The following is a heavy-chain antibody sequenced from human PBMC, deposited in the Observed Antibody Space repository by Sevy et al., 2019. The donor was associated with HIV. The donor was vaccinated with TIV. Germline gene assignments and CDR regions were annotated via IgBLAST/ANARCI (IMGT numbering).Heavy chain of an antibody. V-gene: IGHV3-21*01. CDR2: ISSSSSYI. CDR3: ARDGSGSYYKFDYYFDY. D-gene: IGHD3-10*01. J-gene: IGHJ4*02. CDR1: GFTFSSYS. Sequence: GGSLRLSCAASGFTFSSYSMNWVRQAPGKGLEWVSSISSSSSYIYYADPVKGRFTISRDNAKNSLYLQMNSLRAEDTAVYYCARDGSGSYYKFDYYFDYWGQGTLVTVSS.